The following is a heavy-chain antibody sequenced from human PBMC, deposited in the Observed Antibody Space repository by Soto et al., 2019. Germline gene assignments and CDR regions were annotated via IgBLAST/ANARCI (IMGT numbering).Heavy chain of an antibody. CDR1: GFRFSDYG. D-gene: IGHD3-16*01. CDR3: VKDLALMGHY. Sequence: QVHLVESGGGVVQPGTSLRLSCTASGFRFSDYGMDWVRQAPGKGLEWVSRVLYDGSKKYYADSVKGRFTISRDNPRNTLYLQMDSLRADDTAVYYCVKDLALMGHYWGPGTPVTVSS. CDR2: VLYDGSKK. V-gene: IGHV3-30*18. J-gene: IGHJ4*02.